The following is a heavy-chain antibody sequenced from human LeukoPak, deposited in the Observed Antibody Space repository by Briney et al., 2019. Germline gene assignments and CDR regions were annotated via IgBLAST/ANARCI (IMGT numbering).Heavy chain of an antibody. Sequence: SETLSLTCAVYGGSFSGYYWSWIRQPPGKELEWIGEINHSGSTNYNPSLKSRVTISVDTSKNQFSLKLSSVTAADTAVYYCARGEQPWIGWYYFDYWGQGTLVTVSS. CDR3: ARGEQPWIGWYYFDY. J-gene: IGHJ4*02. V-gene: IGHV4-34*01. CDR1: GGSFSGYY. D-gene: IGHD2-15*01. CDR2: INHSGST.